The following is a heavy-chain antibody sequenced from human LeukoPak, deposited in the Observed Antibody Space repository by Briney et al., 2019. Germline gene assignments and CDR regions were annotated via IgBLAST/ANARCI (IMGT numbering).Heavy chain of an antibody. D-gene: IGHD2-15*01. Sequence: SETLSLTCTVSGGSISSYYWSWIRQPPGKGLEWIGYIYYSGSTNYNPSLKSRVTISVDTSKNRFSLKLSSVTAADTAVYYCARDMGYCSGGSCYSRWAFDIWGQGTMVTVSS. CDR1: GGSISSYY. J-gene: IGHJ3*02. CDR3: ARDMGYCSGGSCYSRWAFDI. CDR2: IYYSGST. V-gene: IGHV4-59*01.